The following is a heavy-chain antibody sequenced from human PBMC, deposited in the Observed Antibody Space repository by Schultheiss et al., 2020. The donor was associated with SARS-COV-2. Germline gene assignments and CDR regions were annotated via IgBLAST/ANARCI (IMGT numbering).Heavy chain of an antibody. J-gene: IGHJ5*02. Sequence: SETLSLTCTVSGGSISSSSYYWGWIRQPPGKGLEWIGSIYYSGSTYYNPSLKSRVTISVDTSKNQFSLKLSSVTAADTAVYYCARDRPLLDPWGQGILVTVSS. CDR1: GGSISSSSYY. CDR3: ARDRPLLDP. V-gene: IGHV4-39*07. CDR2: IYYSGST.